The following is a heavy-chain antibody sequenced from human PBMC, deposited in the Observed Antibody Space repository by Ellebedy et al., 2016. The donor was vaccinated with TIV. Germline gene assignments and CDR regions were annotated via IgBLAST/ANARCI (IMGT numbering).Heavy chain of an antibody. V-gene: IGHV4-31*03. Sequence: SETLSLXCTVSGGSISSGGYYWSWIRQHPGKGLEWIGYIYYSGSTYYNPSLKSRVTISVDTSKNQFSLKLSSVTAADTAVYYCARGQEGYCSSTSCYAYDYWGQGTLVTVSS. CDR2: IYYSGST. CDR3: ARGQEGYCSSTSCYAYDY. D-gene: IGHD2-2*01. CDR1: GGSISSGGYY. J-gene: IGHJ4*02.